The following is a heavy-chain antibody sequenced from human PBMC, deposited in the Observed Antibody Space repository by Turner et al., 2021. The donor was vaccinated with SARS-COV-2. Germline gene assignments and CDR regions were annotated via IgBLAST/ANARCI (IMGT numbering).Heavy chain of an antibody. J-gene: IGHJ3*02. Sequence: EVQLVESGGGLVQPGGSLRLSCAASGFTFSSYWMHWVRQAPGKGLVWVSRINSDGSSTSYADSVKGRFTISRDNAKNTLYLQMNSLRAEDTAVYYCARVSGAAVWGNYAFDIWGQGTMVTVSS. CDR1: GFTFSSYW. CDR2: INSDGSST. V-gene: IGHV3-74*01. CDR3: ARVSGAAVWGNYAFDI. D-gene: IGHD3-16*01.